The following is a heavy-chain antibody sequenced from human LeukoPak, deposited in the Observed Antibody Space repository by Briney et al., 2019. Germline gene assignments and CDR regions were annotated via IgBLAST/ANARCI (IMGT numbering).Heavy chain of an antibody. J-gene: IGHJ6*02. CDR3: ARVGLYCSSTSCRYCYYGMDV. V-gene: IGHV3-33*01. D-gene: IGHD2-2*01. CDR2: IWYDGSNK. Sequence: PGGSLRLSCAASGFTFSSYGMHWVRQAPGKGLEWVAVIWYDGSNKYYADSVKGRFTISRDNSKNTLYLQMNSLRAEDTAVYYCARVGLYCSSTSCRYCYYGMDVWGQGTTVTVSS. CDR1: GFTFSSYG.